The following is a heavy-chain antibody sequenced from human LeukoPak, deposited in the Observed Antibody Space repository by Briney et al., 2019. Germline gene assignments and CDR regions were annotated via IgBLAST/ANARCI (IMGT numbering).Heavy chain of an antibody. J-gene: IGHJ4*02. Sequence: GGSLRLSCAASGFTFSSYWMHWVRQAPGKGLVWVSRINSDGSSTLYADSVKGRFTISRDNAKNTLYLQNNSLRAEDTAVYYCASAYYSDTRGFDYWGQGTLVTVSS. CDR1: GFTFSSYW. D-gene: IGHD3-22*01. CDR2: INSDGSST. V-gene: IGHV3-74*01. CDR3: ASAYYSDTRGFDY.